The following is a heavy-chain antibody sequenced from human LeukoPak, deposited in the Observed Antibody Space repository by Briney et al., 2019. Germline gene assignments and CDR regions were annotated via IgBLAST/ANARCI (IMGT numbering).Heavy chain of an antibody. CDR3: ASTERCSTTCPLDY. D-gene: IGHD2-2*01. V-gene: IGHV4-34*01. Sequence: SETLSLTCAVYGGSFRGYYWSWIRQPPGKGLEWIGEINHSGSTNYNPSLKSRVSISLDTSMKKFSLKLNSVTAADTAVYYCASTERCSTTCPLDYWGQGTLVTVSS. J-gene: IGHJ4*02. CDR2: INHSGST. CDR1: GGSFRGYY.